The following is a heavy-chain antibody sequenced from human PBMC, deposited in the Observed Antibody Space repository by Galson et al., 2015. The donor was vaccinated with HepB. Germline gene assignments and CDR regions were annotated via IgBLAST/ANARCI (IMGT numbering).Heavy chain of an antibody. CDR3: AKDWSGGDAGY. D-gene: IGHD4-17*01. V-gene: IGHV3-33*06. CDR1: GFTFSSYG. CDR2: IWYDGSNK. Sequence: SLRLSCAASGFTFSSYGMHWVRQAPGKGLEWVAVIWYDGSNKCYADSVKGRFTISRDNSKNTLYLQMNSLRAEDTAVYYCAKDWSGGDAGYWGQGTLVTVSS. J-gene: IGHJ4*02.